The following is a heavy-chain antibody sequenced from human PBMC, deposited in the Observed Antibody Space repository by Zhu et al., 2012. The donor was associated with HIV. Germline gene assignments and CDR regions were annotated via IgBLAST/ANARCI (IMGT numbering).Heavy chain of an antibody. CDR1: GGSISRSNYY. CDR3: ASRYCSSSSCLYDY. V-gene: IGHV4-39*01. D-gene: IGHD2-2*01. CDR2: IYYSGST. Sequence: QVQLQESGPGLVKPSETLSLICTASGGSISRSNYYWGWIRQPPGKGLEWIGSIYYSGSTFYNPSLKSRVTISMDTSKNQFSLKLSSVTAADTAVYYCASRYCSSSSCLYDYWGQGTLVTVSS. J-gene: IGHJ4*02.